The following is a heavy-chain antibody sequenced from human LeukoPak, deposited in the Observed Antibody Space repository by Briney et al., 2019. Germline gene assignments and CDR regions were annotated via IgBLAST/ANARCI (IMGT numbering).Heavy chain of an antibody. V-gene: IGHV6-1*01. D-gene: IGHD3-22*01. Sequence: SQTLSLTCAISGDSVSSNSAAWNWIRQSPSRGLEWLGRTYYRSKWYNDYAVSVKSRITINPDTSKNQFSLQLNSVTPEDTAVYYCARGVVDRDYYDSSGYYLYYFDYWGQGTLVTVSS. J-gene: IGHJ4*02. CDR2: TYYRSKWYN. CDR1: GDSVSSNSAA. CDR3: ARGVVDRDYYDSSGYYLYYFDY.